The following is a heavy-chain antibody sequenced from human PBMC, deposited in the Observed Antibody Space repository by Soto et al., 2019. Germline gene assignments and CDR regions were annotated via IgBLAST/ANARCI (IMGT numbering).Heavy chain of an antibody. Sequence: ASVKVSCKASGYTFTSYDINWVRQATGQGLEWMGWMNPNSGNTGYAQKFQGRVTMTRDTSTSTVYMELSSLRSEDTAVYYCAREIFVDTTMINAFDMWGQGTMVTVSS. D-gene: IGHD5-18*01. CDR3: AREIFVDTTMINAFDM. CDR2: MNPNSGNT. V-gene: IGHV1-8*01. J-gene: IGHJ3*02. CDR1: GYTFTSYD.